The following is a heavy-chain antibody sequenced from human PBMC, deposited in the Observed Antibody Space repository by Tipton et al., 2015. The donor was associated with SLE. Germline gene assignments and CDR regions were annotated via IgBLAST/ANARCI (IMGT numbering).Heavy chain of an antibody. CDR3: ARGWYFDL. Sequence: LRLSCTVSGGSISSGSYYWSWIRQPAGKGLEWIGHIYTSGSTNYNPSLKSRVTISVDTSKNQFSLKLSSVTAADTAVYYCARGWYFDLWGRGPLVTVSS. CDR1: GGSISSGSYY. V-gene: IGHV4-61*09. J-gene: IGHJ2*01. CDR2: IYTSGST.